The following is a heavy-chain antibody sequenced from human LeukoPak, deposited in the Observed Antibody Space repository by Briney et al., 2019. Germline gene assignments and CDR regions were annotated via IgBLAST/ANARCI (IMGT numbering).Heavy chain of an antibody. D-gene: IGHD2-21*01. J-gene: IGHJ4*02. V-gene: IGHV4-34*01. CDR2: INHSGST. CDR3: ARGPYGFDY. CDR1: DGSLSGYY. Sequence: PSETLSLTCVVYDGSLSGYYWNWFRQPPGKRLEWIGEINHSGSTNYNPSLKSRVTISSDTSKNHFSLMLRSVTAADTAVYYCARGPYGFDYWGQGTLVTVSS.